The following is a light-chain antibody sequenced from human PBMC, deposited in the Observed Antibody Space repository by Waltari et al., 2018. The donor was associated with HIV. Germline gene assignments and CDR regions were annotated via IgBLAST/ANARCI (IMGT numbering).Light chain of an antibody. CDR3: CADAGGWV. CDR2: DVT. CDR1: SGDLGNYTF. J-gene: IGLJ3*02. Sequence: QSALTQPRSVSGSPGQSVTISCTGTSGDLGNYTFLSWYQHHPGTAPKLIIYDVTNRPSGLPDRFSGYKSANTAALTISGRRADDEADYYCCADAGGWVCGGGTKVTVL. V-gene: IGLV2-11*01.